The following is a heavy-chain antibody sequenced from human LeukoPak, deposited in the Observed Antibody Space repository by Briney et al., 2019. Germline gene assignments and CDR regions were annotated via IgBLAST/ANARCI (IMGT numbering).Heavy chain of an antibody. CDR3: ARDLGYYYDSSGYPDY. CDR2: INPNSGGT. J-gene: IGHJ4*02. Sequence: GASVKVSCKASGYTFTGYYMHWVRQAPGQGLEWMGWINPNSGGTNYAQKFQGRVTMTRDTSTSTVYMELSSLRSEDTAVYYCARDLGYYYDSSGYPDYWGQGTLVTVSS. D-gene: IGHD3-22*01. CDR1: GYTFTGYY. V-gene: IGHV1-2*02.